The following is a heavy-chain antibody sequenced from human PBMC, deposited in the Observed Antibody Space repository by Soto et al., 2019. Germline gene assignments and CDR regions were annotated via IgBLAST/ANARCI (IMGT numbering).Heavy chain of an antibody. CDR2: IYHSGST. D-gene: IGHD3-10*01. CDR1: GGSISSGGYS. V-gene: IGHV4-30-2*01. J-gene: IGHJ3*02. CDR3: ARVGSSSGDSDAFDI. Sequence: QLQLQESGSGLVKPSQTLSLTCAVSGGSISSGGYSWSWIRQPPGKGLEWIGYIYHSGSTYYNPSLKSRVTISVDRSKNQFSLKLSSVTAADTAVYYCARVGSSSGDSDAFDIWGQGTMVTVSS.